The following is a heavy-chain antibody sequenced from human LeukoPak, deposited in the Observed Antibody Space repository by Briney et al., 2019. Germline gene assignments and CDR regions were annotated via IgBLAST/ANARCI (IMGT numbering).Heavy chain of an antibody. CDR3: ARDLPMGSF. V-gene: IGHV3-7*01. CDR1: GFTFSSYW. Sequence: GGSLRLSCAASGFTFSSYWMSWVRQAPGKGPEWVANIKQDGSEENYVGSVKGRFTISRDNAKKSLYLQMNSLRAEDAAVYYCARDLPMGSFWGQGTLVTVSS. J-gene: IGHJ4*02. D-gene: IGHD3-16*01. CDR2: IKQDGSEE.